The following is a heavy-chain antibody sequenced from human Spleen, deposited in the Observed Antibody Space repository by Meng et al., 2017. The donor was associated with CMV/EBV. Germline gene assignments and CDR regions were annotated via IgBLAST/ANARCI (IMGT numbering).Heavy chain of an antibody. CDR1: GYSISSSNW. Sequence: SETLSLTCAVSGYSISSSNWWGWIRQPPGKGLEWIGEISHGGSTKYTPSLTSRVTISMDTSKNHFSLKLTSVTAADTAVYYCASGQIRHDYWGQGTLVTVSS. V-gene: IGHV4-28*01. J-gene: IGHJ4*02. CDR2: ISHGGST. CDR3: ASGQIRHDY.